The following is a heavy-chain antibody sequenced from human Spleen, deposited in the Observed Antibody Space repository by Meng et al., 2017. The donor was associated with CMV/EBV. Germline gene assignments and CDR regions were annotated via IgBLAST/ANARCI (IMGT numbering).Heavy chain of an antibody. J-gene: IGHJ6*02. Sequence: GGSLRLSCAASGFTFSSYAMHWVRQAPGKGLEWVSAIYSGNTNRYYADSVKGRFSISRDDSKNTLYLQMNSLGAEDTAVYYCAKHRSGGMDVWGQGTTVTVSS. CDR1: GFTFSSYA. V-gene: IGHV3-23*03. CDR3: AKHRSGGMDV. CDR2: IYSGNTNR.